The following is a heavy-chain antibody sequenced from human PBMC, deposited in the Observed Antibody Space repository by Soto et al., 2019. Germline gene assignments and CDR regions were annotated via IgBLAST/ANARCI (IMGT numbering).Heavy chain of an antibody. Sequence: QVQLVQSGAEVMKPEASVKVSCKASGYTFITYGISWVRQAPGQGLEWMGWISPYNGNTKYAQKRHGRVTMTTDTSTSTAYMELRSLGSDDTAVYYCARPRYNWNDFYFYGMDVWGQGTTVTVSS. J-gene: IGHJ6*02. V-gene: IGHV1-18*01. CDR2: ISPYNGNT. CDR3: ARPRYNWNDFYFYGMDV. D-gene: IGHD1-1*01. CDR1: GYTFITYG.